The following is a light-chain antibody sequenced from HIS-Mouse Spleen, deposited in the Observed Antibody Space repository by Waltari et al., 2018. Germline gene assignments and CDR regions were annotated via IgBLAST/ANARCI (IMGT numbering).Light chain of an antibody. CDR3: QSYDSSNVV. Sequence: NFMLTQPHSVSESPGKTVTISCTGSSGSIASHYVPWYQQRPGSAPTTVIYEDNQRPSGVPDRFSGSIDSSSNSASLTISGLKTEDEADYYCQSYDSSNVVFGGGTKLTVL. V-gene: IGLV6-57*02. CDR1: SGSIASHY. CDR2: EDN. J-gene: IGLJ2*01.